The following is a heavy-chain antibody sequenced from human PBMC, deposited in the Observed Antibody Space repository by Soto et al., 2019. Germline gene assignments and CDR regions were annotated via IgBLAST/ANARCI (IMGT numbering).Heavy chain of an antibody. CDR1: GYTFTSYA. Sequence: QVQLVESGAEVKKPGASVKVSCKASGYTFTSYAMHWVRQAPGHRLEWMGWINAGNGNTKYSQKFQGRVTITRDTSASTAYMELSSLRSEDTAVYYCARGSMCTNGVCYTFDYWGQGTLVTVSS. D-gene: IGHD2-8*01. CDR3: ARGSMCTNGVCYTFDY. V-gene: IGHV1-3*01. J-gene: IGHJ4*02. CDR2: INAGNGNT.